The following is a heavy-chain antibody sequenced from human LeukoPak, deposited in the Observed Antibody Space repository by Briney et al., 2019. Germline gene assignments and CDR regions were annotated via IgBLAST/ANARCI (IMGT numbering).Heavy chain of an antibody. V-gene: IGHV3-21*04. Sequence: GGSLRLSCAASGFTFSSYSMNWVRQAPGKGLEWVSSISSSSSYIYYADSVKGRFTISRDNAKNSLYLQMNSLRAEDTAVYYCAKRDCSSTSCHGHYYYYGMDVWGQGTTVTVSS. CDR1: GFTFSSYS. D-gene: IGHD2-2*01. CDR3: AKRDCSSTSCHGHYYYYGMDV. J-gene: IGHJ6*02. CDR2: ISSSSSYI.